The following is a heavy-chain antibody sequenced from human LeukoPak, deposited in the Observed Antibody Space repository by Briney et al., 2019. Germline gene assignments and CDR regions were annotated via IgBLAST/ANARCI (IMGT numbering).Heavy chain of an antibody. D-gene: IGHD2-15*01. CDR1: GGSFSGYY. J-gene: IGHJ4*02. Sequence: SETLSFTCAAYGGSFSGYYWSWIRQPPGKGLEWIGEINHSGSTNYNPSLKSRVTISVDTSKNQFSLKLSSVTAADTAVYYCARVNLFKLPFDYWGQGTLVTVSS. V-gene: IGHV4-34*01. CDR3: ARVNLFKLPFDY. CDR2: INHSGST.